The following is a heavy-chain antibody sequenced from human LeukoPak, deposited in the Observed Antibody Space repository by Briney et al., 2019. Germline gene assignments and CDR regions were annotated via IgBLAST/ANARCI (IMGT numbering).Heavy chain of an antibody. CDR3: ARDRLLPAVGNLGEFDY. CDR1: GFTVSSNY. J-gene: IGHJ4*02. D-gene: IGHD6-13*01. Sequence: PGGSLRLSCAASGFTVSSNYMSWVRQAPGKGLEWVSVIYSGGSTYYADSVKGRFTISRDNSKNTLYLQMNSLRAEDTAVYYCARDRLLPAVGNLGEFDYWGQGTLVTVSS. CDR2: IYSGGST. V-gene: IGHV3-66*02.